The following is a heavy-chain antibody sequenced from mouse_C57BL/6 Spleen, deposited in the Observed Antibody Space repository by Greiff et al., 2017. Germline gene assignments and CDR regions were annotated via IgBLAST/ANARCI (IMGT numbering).Heavy chain of an antibody. D-gene: IGHD2-5*01. CDR1: GFSLSTFGMG. J-gene: IGHJ1*03. CDR3: ARMAYYSNYRYFDV. Sequence: QVTLKLSGPGILQPSQTLSLTCSFPGFSLSTFGMGVGWIRQPSGKGLEWLAHILWDDDKYYNPALKSRLTISKDTSKNQVFLKIANVDTADTATYYCARMAYYSNYRYFDVWGTGTTVTVSS. V-gene: IGHV8-8*01. CDR2: ILWDDDK.